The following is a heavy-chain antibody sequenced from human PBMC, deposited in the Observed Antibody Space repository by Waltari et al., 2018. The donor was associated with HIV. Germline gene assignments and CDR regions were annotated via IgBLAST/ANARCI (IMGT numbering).Heavy chain of an antibody. V-gene: IGHV3-23*01. J-gene: IGHJ6*02. CDR2: ISVSGGRT. CDR3: AKDPGMDV. Sequence: EVQLLESGGGLVQPGGSLRLSCAASGFTFGRCAVNWVGQAPGKGLEWVSGISVSGGRTYYADSVKGRLTISRDNSKSTVYLQMNSLRAEDTAIYYCAKDPGMDVWGQGTTVTVSS. CDR1: GFTFGRCA.